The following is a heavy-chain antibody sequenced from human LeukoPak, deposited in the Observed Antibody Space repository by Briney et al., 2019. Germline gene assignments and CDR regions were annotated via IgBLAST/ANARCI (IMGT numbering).Heavy chain of an antibody. V-gene: IGHV3-74*01. Sequence: GGSLRLSCAASGFTFSSHWMHWVRQAPGKGLVWVSRISVDGSSTNYADSVKGRFTISRDNAKNTLYLQMDSLRAEDTAPYYCATIDYYNDSWGQGTLVTVSS. CDR2: ISVDGSST. CDR1: GFTFSSHW. D-gene: IGHD2-15*01. J-gene: IGHJ4*02. CDR3: ATIDYYNDS.